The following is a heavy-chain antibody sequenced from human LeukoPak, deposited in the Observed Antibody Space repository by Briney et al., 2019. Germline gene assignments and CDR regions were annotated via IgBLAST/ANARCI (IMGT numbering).Heavy chain of an antibody. CDR2: ISGSGGST. D-gene: IGHD3-10*01. J-gene: IGHJ3*02. V-gene: IGHV3-23*01. CDR1: GFTFSSYA. Sequence: PGGSLRLSRAASGFTFSSYAMSWVRQAPGKGLKWVSAISGSGGSTYYADSVKGRFTISRDNSKNTLYLQMNSLRAEDTAVYYCAKVHYGSGIGAFDIWGQGTMVTVSS. CDR3: AKVHYGSGIGAFDI.